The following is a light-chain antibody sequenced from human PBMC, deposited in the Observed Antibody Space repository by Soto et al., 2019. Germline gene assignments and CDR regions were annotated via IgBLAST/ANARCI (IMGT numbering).Light chain of an antibody. J-gene: IGKJ4*01. Sequence: IQLTQSPSSLSASVGDRVTITCRASQGISSYLTWYQQKPGKAPKLLIHAASTLQSGVPSRFSGSGSGTDFTLTISSLQPEDFATYHCQQLNSYPLTFGGGTKVEIK. CDR2: AAS. CDR1: QGISSY. CDR3: QQLNSYPLT. V-gene: IGKV1-9*01.